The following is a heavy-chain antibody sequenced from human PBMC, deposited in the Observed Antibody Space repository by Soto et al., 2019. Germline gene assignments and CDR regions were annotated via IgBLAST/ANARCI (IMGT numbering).Heavy chain of an antibody. Sequence: QLQLQESGPGLVKPSETLSLTCTVSGGSISSSSYYWGWIRQPPGKGLEWIGNIYYSGSTHYNPSLKSRVTISVDTSKNQFSLKLSSVTAADTAVYYCARRTIEVYGVTTDYFDYWGQGTLVTVSS. CDR3: ARRTIEVYGVTTDYFDY. CDR1: GGSISSSSYY. CDR2: IYYSGST. V-gene: IGHV4-39*01. D-gene: IGHD4-17*01. J-gene: IGHJ4*02.